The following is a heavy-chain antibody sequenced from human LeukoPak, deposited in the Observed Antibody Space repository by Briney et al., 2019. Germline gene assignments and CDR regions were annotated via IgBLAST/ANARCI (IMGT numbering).Heavy chain of an antibody. CDR3: AREGKLTGYFGGLGFNY. J-gene: IGHJ4*02. CDR2: IDYSGST. D-gene: IGHD6-19*01. Sequence: SETLSLTCTVSGGSISSYYWSWIRQPPGKGLEWIGNIDYSGSTIYNPALKSRVTVSVDTSKNQFSLNLTSVTAADTAVYYCAREGKLTGYFGGLGFNYWGQGILVTVSS. V-gene: IGHV4-59*01. CDR1: GGSISSYY.